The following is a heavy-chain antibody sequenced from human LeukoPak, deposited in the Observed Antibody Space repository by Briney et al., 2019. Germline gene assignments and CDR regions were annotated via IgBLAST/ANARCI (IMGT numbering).Heavy chain of an antibody. J-gene: IGHJ6*03. D-gene: IGHD2/OR15-2a*01. CDR2: VYYSGNT. CDR1: GGSINSYY. V-gene: IGHV4-59*01. Sequence: SETLSLTCTVSGGSINSYYWSWVRQPPGKGLEWIGYVYYSGNTNYNPSLKSRVIISVDTSKNQFSLKLYSVTAADSAVYYCARDTTYYYMDVWGKGTTVTVSS. CDR3: ARDTTYYYMDV.